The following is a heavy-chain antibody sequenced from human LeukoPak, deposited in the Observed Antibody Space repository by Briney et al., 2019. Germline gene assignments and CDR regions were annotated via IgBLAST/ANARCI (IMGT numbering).Heavy chain of an antibody. J-gene: IGHJ5*02. CDR3: ARSFWSGYSMGNWFDP. Sequence: GASVKVSCKASGYTFTSYYMHWVRQAPGQGLEWMGWINPNSGGTNYAQKFQGRVTMTRDTSISTAYMELSRLRSDDTAVYYCARSFWSGYSMGNWFDPWGQGTLVTVSS. V-gene: IGHV1-2*02. CDR2: INPNSGGT. CDR1: GYTFTSYY. D-gene: IGHD3-3*01.